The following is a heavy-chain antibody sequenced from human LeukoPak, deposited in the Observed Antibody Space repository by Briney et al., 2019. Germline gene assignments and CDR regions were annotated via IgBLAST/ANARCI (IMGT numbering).Heavy chain of an antibody. Sequence: SVKVSCTASGGAFSKTAINWVRQATGQGLEWMGGFIPFYDATNYAQRFQGRLTITVDGSASTAYMELTSLTSEDTAIYYCATMQGYSYSVSWGQGTLITVSS. CDR2: FIPFYDAT. CDR1: GGAFSKTA. J-gene: IGHJ4*02. D-gene: IGHD5-18*01. V-gene: IGHV1-69*13. CDR3: ATMQGYSYSVS.